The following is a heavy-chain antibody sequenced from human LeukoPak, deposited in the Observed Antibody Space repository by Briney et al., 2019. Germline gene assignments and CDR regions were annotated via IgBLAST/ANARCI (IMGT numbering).Heavy chain of an antibody. V-gene: IGHV3-23*01. CDR2: ISGGGGST. Sequence: GGSLRLSCAASGFTFTSYSMNWVRQAPGKGLEWVSTISGGGGSTYYADSVKGRFTISRDNSKNTLYLQVNSLRAEDTAVYYCAKGGKWDVTPFDYWGQGTLVAVSS. D-gene: IGHD1-26*01. J-gene: IGHJ4*02. CDR1: GFTFTSYS. CDR3: AKGGKWDVTPFDY.